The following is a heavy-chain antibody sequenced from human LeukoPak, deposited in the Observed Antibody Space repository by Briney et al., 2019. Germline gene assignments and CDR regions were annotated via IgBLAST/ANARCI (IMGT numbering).Heavy chain of an antibody. D-gene: IGHD6-19*01. CDR1: GGSISSYY. CDR3: AGFSSGWFFDY. Sequence: PSETLSLTCTVSGGSISSYYWSWIRQPPGKGLEWIAYISDIGSINYNPSLKSRVTISVDTSKNQFSLKLSSVTAADTAVYYCAGFSSGWFFDYWGQGTLVTVSS. CDR2: ISDIGSI. V-gene: IGHV4-59*01. J-gene: IGHJ4*02.